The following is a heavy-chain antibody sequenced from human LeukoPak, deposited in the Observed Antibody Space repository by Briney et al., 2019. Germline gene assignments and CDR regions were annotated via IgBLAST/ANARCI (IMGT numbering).Heavy chain of an antibody. D-gene: IGHD5-12*01. CDR3: ARDAGWLRSFDY. Sequence: PGRSLRLSCAASGXTFSNYAMHWVRQPPGKGLEWVAVTSFDESTKYYADSVKGRFTISRDNSKNTLYLQTNSLNPEDTAVYYCARDAGWLRSFDYWGQGTLVTVSS. J-gene: IGHJ4*02. CDR1: GXTFSNYA. V-gene: IGHV3-30-3*01. CDR2: TSFDESTK.